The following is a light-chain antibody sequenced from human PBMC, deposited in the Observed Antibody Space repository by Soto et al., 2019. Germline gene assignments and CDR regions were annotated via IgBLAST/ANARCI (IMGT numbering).Light chain of an antibody. CDR3: QQRHT. Sequence: DIQMTQSPSSLSASVGDRVTITCQASQDISNYLNWYQQKPGKAPKLLIYDASNLETGVPSRFSGSGSGTDFTFTISSLQPEDIATYYCQQRHTFGQGTKLEIK. CDR2: DAS. V-gene: IGKV1-33*01. J-gene: IGKJ2*01. CDR1: QDISNY.